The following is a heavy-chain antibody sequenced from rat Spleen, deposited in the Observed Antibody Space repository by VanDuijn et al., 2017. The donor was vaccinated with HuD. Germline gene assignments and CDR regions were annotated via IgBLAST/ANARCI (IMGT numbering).Heavy chain of an antibody. J-gene: IGHJ2*01. Sequence: EVQLVESGGGLVQPGRSLKLSCAASGFTFSNYGMHWIRQAPTKGLEWVASISPSGGSTYYRDSVKVRFTISRDNAKRTLYLRMDSLRSEDTATYYVATGYFDYWGQGVMVTVSS. CDR2: ISPSGGST. CDR1: GFTFSNYG. V-gene: IGHV5-19*01. CDR3: ATGYFDY.